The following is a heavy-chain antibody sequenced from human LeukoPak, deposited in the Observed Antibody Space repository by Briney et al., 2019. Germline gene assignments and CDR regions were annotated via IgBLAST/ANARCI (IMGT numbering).Heavy chain of an antibody. Sequence: SETLSLTCTVSGDSISSHYWSWIRQPPGKGLEWIGYIYYSGSTTYNPSLTSRVTMSVDMSKNQFSLKLSSVTAADTAIYYCASVRYCSGGSCYSSFDYWGQGALVTVSS. J-gene: IGHJ4*02. CDR3: ASVRYCSGGSCYSSFDY. V-gene: IGHV4-59*11. CDR1: GDSISSHY. CDR2: IYYSGST. D-gene: IGHD2-15*01.